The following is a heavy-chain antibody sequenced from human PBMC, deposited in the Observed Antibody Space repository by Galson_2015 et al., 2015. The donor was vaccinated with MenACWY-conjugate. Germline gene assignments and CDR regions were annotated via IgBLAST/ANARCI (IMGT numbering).Heavy chain of an antibody. Sequence: SLRLSCAVSGFSVSDSYMTWVRQAPGKGLEWVSVIHRGGDTYHAESVQGRFTISRDISKNSLFLQMNSLRLDDTAVYCCARRRIGGAGIWFDPWGQGILVTVSS. D-gene: IGHD6-13*01. V-gene: IGHV3-53*01. CDR2: IHRGGDT. CDR1: GFSVSDSY. J-gene: IGHJ5*02. CDR3: ARRRIGGAGIWFDP.